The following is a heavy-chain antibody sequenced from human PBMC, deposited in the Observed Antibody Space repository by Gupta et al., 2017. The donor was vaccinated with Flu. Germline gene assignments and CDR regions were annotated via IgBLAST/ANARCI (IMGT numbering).Heavy chain of an antibody. J-gene: IGHJ4*02. D-gene: IGHD6-13*01. CDR1: GFTFSSYG. V-gene: IGHV3-33*01. CDR3: ARAAETRESIAAAGYFDY. Sequence: QVQLVESGGGVVQPGRSLRLSCAASGFTFSSYGMHWVRQAPGKGLEWVAVIWYDGSNKYYADSVKGRFTISRDNSKNTLYLQMNSLRAEDTAVYYCARAAETRESIAAAGYFDYWGQGTLVTGSS. CDR2: IWYDGSNK.